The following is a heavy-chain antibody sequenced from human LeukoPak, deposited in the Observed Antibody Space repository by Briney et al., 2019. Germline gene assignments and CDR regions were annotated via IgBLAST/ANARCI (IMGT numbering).Heavy chain of an antibody. CDR2: IQTSGST. CDR3: ARENVATIAARPLDY. J-gene: IGHJ4*01. CDR1: GASVSSNY. D-gene: IGHD6-6*01. V-gene: IGHV4-4*07. Sequence: ASETLSLTCTVSGASVSSNYWSWIRQPAGKGLEWIGRIQTSGSTNYNPSLKSRVTMSVDTSRNHFSLNLSSVTAADTAVYYCARENVATIAARPLDYWGQGTLVTVCS.